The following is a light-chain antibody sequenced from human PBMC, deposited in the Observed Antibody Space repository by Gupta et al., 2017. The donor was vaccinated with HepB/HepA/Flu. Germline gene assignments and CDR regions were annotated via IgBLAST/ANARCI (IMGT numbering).Light chain of an antibody. CDR3: AVWDGSLSGVV. CDR1: SSNIGNNF. J-gene: IGLJ3*02. V-gene: IGLV1-47*01. CDR2: RND. Sequence: QSVLTQPPSASGTPGQRVTISCSGSSSNIGNNFVYWYQQLPRTTPKLLIYRNDQRPSGVPDRFSGSKSERSASLAISGLRSEDEADYYCAVWDGSLSGVVFGGGTKLTVL.